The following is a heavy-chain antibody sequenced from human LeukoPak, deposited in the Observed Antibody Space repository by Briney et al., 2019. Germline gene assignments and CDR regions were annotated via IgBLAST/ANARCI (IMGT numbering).Heavy chain of an antibody. J-gene: IGHJ5*02. V-gene: IGHV4-59*10. D-gene: IGHD4-23*01. CDR1: GGSFSGYH. CDR2: IYTSGST. CDR3: ARVFGGPVSRGFDP. Sequence: SETLSLTCAVYGGSFSGYHWSWIRQPAGKGLEWIGRIYTSGSTNYNPSLKSRVTISIDTSKNQFSLKLSSVNAADTAVYYCARVFGGPVSRGFDPWGQGTLVTVSS.